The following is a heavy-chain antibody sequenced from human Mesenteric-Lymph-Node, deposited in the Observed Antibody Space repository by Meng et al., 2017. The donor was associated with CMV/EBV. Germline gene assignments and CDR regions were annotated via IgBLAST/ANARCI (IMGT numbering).Heavy chain of an antibody. CDR1: GFSFNTYE. CDR2: ISYDGSNK. Sequence: GESLKISCAASGFSFNTYEFNWVRQAPGKGLEWVAVISYDGSNKYYADSVKGRFTISRDNSKNTLYLQMNSLRTEDTAVYYCAKDFLVSGGDWGQGTLVTVSS. D-gene: IGHD2-2*01. J-gene: IGHJ4*02. CDR3: AKDFLVSGGD. V-gene: IGHV3-30-3*01.